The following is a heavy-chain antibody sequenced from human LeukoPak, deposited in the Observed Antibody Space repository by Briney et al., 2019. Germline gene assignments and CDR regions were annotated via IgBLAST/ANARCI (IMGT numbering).Heavy chain of an antibody. CDR1: GFTFSSYG. V-gene: IGHV3-30*02. J-gene: IGHJ4*02. Sequence: PGGSLRLSCEASGFTFSSYGMQWVRQAPGKGLEWVAFIGYDGNKIYYADSAKGRFTISRDNSKNTLYLQMNSLRSEDTAVYYCAKDHKREGNRYFDYWGQGTLVTVSS. CDR2: IGYDGNKI. CDR3: AKDHKREGNRYFDY.